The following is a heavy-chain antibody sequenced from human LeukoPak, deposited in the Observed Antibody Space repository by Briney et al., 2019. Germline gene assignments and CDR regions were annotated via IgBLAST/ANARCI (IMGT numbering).Heavy chain of an antibody. CDR1: GDSVSSNSAA. D-gene: IGHD6-19*01. Sequence: SQALTLTCAISGDSVSSNSAAWNWLRQSPSRGLVWMGRTHYRSKWYNDYSVSVKSRITINPDTSKTQFSLQLNSVTPEDTAVYYCAREGSGWNHDYWGQGTLVTVSS. J-gene: IGHJ4*02. CDR2: THYRSKWYN. CDR3: AREGSGWNHDY. V-gene: IGHV6-1*01.